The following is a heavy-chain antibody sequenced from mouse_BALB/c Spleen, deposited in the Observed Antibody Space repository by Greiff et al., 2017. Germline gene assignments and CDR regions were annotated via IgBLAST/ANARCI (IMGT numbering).Heavy chain of an antibody. J-gene: IGHJ4*01. CDR3: ARLSYYSMDY. Sequence: EVQLVESGGDLVKPGGSLKLSCADSGFTFSSYGMSWVRQTPDKRLEWVATISSGGSYTYYPDSVKGRFTISRDNAKNTLYLQMSSLKSEDTAMYYCARLSYYSMDYWGQGTSVTVSS. CDR1: GFTFSSYG. CDR2: ISSGGSYT. V-gene: IGHV5-6*01.